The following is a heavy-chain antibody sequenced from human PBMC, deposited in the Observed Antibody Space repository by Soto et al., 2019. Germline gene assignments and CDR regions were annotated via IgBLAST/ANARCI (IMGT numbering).Heavy chain of an antibody. Sequence: QITLKESGPPLVKPTQTLTLTCTFSGFSLSTSGVGVGWIRQPPGKALEWLALIYWDDDKRYSPSLKSRLTITKDTSKNQVVLTMTNMDPVDTATSYCAHFSFGMMVRGPTRGYFDYWGQGTLVTVSS. CDR1: GFSLSTSGVG. J-gene: IGHJ4*02. CDR3: AHFSFGMMVRGPTRGYFDY. CDR2: IYWDDDK. D-gene: IGHD3-10*01. V-gene: IGHV2-5*02.